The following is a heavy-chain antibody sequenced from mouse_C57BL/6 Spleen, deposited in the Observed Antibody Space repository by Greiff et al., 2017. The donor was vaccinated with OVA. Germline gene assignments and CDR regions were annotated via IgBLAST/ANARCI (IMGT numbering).Heavy chain of an antibody. Sequence: VQLQQPGAELVMPGASVKLSCKASGYTFTSYWMHWVKQRPGQGLEWIGEIDPSDSYTNYNQKFKGKSTLTVDKSSSTAYMQLSSLTSEDSAVYYCARGDSLAYWGQVTLVTVSA. V-gene: IGHV1-69*01. J-gene: IGHJ3*01. D-gene: IGHD3-3*01. CDR3: ARGDSLAY. CDR2: IDPSDSYT. CDR1: GYTFTSYW.